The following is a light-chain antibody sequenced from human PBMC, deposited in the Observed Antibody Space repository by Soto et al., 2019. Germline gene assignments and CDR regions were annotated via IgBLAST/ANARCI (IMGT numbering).Light chain of an antibody. CDR3: KQYGSSPGMYT. Sequence: EIVLTQSPGTLSLSPGERATLSCRASQSVSSSYLAWYQQKPGQAPRLLIYGASSRATGIPDRFSGSGSGTDFTLTISRLEPGDFALYYCKQYGSSPGMYTFGQGTKLEIK. V-gene: IGKV3-20*01. CDR1: QSVSSSY. J-gene: IGKJ2*01. CDR2: GAS.